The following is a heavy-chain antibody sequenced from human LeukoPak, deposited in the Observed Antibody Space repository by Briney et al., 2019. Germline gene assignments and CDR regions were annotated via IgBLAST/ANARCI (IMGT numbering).Heavy chain of an antibody. D-gene: IGHD3-3*01. J-gene: IGHJ4*02. CDR3: ARLRGYYTRGFFDY. Sequence: SQTLSLTCSVSGGSISSGGHYWGWIRQPPGKGLEWIGSIYYSGSTYYNPSLKSRVTISVDTSKNQFSLKLSSVTAADTAVYYCARLRGYYTRGFFDYWGQGTLVTVSS. CDR1: GGSISSGGHY. V-gene: IGHV4-39*07. CDR2: IYYSGST.